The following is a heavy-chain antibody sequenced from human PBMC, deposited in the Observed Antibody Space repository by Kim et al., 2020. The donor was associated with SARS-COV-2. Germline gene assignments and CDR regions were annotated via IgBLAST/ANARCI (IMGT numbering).Heavy chain of an antibody. CDR3: ATSQPMGAGDD. Sequence: TCNADSVTCRFTISRDNSKNTLYLQMNNLRAEYTAVYDCATSQPMGAGDDWGQGTLVTVSS. J-gene: IGHJ4*02. D-gene: IGHD1-26*01. CDR2: T. V-gene: IGHV3-53*01.